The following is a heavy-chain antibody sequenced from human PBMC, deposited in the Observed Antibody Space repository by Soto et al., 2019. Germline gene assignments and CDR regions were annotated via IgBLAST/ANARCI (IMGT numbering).Heavy chain of an antibody. CDR1: GYTFTSYD. V-gene: IGHV1-8*01. CDR3: ARVVTMVRGVDY. CDR2: MNPNSGNT. J-gene: IGHJ4*02. D-gene: IGHD3-10*01. Sequence: GASVKVSCKASGYTFTSYDINWVRQATGQGLEWMGWMNPNSGNTGYAQKFQGRVTMTRNTSISTAYMELSSLRSEDTAVYYCARVVTMVRGVDYWGQGTLVTVSS.